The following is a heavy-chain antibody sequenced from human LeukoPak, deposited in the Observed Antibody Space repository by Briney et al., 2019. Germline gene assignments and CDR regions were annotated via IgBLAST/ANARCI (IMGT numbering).Heavy chain of an antibody. CDR3: ARDSLYGVVDY. V-gene: IGHV1-46*01. Sequence: GASVKVSCKTSGYTFTSYYIHWVRQALGQGLEWMGIINPSGGSTSYAQKFQGRVTMTRDTSTSTVYMYLSSLRSEDTAVYYCARDSLYGVVDYWGQGTLVTVSS. CDR1: GYTFTSYY. J-gene: IGHJ4*02. D-gene: IGHD4-17*01. CDR2: INPSGGST.